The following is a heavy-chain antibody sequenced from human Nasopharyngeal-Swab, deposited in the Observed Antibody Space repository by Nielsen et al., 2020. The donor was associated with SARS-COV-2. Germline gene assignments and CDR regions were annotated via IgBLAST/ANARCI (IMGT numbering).Heavy chain of an antibody. CDR2: ISYDGSNK. Sequence: GESLKISCAASGFTFSSYGMHWVRQAPGKGLAWVAVISYDGSNKYYADSVKGRFTISRDNSKNTLYLQMNSLRAEDTAVYYCAKDQGSGWLQSYYYYYGMDVWGQGTTVTVSS. CDR3: AKDQGSGWLQSYYYYYGMDV. CDR1: GFTFSSYG. D-gene: IGHD6-19*01. J-gene: IGHJ6*02. V-gene: IGHV3-30*18.